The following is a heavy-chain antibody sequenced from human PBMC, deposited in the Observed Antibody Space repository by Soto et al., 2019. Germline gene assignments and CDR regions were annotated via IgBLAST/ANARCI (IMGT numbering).Heavy chain of an antibody. J-gene: IGHJ4*02. CDR2: MNPNSGNA. CDR3: ARAHYYDSSGYYPNFDY. D-gene: IGHD3-22*01. V-gene: IGHV1-8*01. CDR1: GYTFTSYD. Sequence: ASVKVSCKASGYTFTSYDINWVRQATGQGLEWMGWMNPNSGNAGYAQKFQGRVTMTRNTSISTAYMELSSLRSEDTAVYYCARAHYYDSSGYYPNFDYWGQGTLVTVSS.